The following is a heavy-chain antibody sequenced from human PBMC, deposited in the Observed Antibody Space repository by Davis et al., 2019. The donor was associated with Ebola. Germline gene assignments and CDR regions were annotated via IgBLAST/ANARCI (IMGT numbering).Heavy chain of an antibody. Sequence: GESLKISCAASGFTFSDYYMSWIRQAPGKGLEWVSYISSSGSTIYYADSVKGRFTISRDNSKNTLYLQMNSLRAEDTAVYYCVQDSGWYSGDYYYYGMDVWGQGTTVTVSS. V-gene: IGHV3-11*04. CDR1: GFTFSDYY. J-gene: IGHJ6*02. CDR2: ISSSGSTI. D-gene: IGHD6-19*01. CDR3: VQDSGWYSGDYYYYGMDV.